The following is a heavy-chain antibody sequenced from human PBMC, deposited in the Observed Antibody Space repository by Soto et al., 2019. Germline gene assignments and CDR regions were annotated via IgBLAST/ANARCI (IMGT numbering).Heavy chain of an antibody. V-gene: IGHV4-31*03. CDR1: GGSISSGGYY. CDR3: ARKIRMGTFGGVIDYFDY. CDR2: IYYSGST. D-gene: IGHD3-16*02. J-gene: IGHJ4*02. Sequence: PSETLSLTCTVCGGSISSGGYYWSWIRQHPGKGLEWIGYIYYSGSTYYNPSLKSRVTISVDTSKNQFSLKLSSVTAADTAVYYCARKIRMGTFGGVIDYFDYWGQGTLVTVSS.